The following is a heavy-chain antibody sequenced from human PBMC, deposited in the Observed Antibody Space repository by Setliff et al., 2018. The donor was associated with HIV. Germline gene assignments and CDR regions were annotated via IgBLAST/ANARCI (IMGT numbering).Heavy chain of an antibody. J-gene: IGHJ3*01. Sequence: GASVKVSCKASGYTFINYGISWVRQAPGQGFQWMGWISAYKGNTIYAQNLQGRVTMTTDTSTSTVYMELRSLTSDDTAVYYCAKADCTSSSCYSPFNAWGPGTMVTVSS. V-gene: IGHV1-18*01. CDR2: ISAYKGNT. D-gene: IGHD3-22*01. CDR3: AKADCTSSSCYSPFNA. CDR1: GYTFINYG.